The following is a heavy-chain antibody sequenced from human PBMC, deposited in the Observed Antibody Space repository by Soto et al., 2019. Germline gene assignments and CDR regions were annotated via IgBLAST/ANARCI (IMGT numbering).Heavy chain of an antibody. J-gene: IGHJ4*02. V-gene: IGHV3-30-3*01. CDR2: ISYDGSNK. Sequence: GGSLRLSCAASGFTFSSYAMHWVRQAPGKGLEWVAVISYDGSNKYYADSVKGRFTISRDNSKSTLSLQMNSLRAEDTAVYYCARGRLGDYETRLFDYWGQGTLVTVS. CDR1: GFTFSSYA. D-gene: IGHD4-17*01. CDR3: ARGRLGDYETRLFDY.